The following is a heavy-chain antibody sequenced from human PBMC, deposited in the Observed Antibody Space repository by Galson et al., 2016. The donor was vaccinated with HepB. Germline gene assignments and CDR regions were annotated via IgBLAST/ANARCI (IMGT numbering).Heavy chain of an antibody. V-gene: IGHV3-30*09. D-gene: IGHD3-3*01. Sequence: SLRLSCAASGFSFPSYDMNWVRQAPGKGLEWVASIAQDGRDKYYEDSVRGRFAVSRDNSKNTLYLHMNNLRGGDTAIYYCAKERVSVSGVTLVADSGMDVWGQGTTVIVSS. J-gene: IGHJ6*02. CDR1: GFSFPSYD. CDR2: IAQDGRDK. CDR3: AKERVSVSGVTLVADSGMDV.